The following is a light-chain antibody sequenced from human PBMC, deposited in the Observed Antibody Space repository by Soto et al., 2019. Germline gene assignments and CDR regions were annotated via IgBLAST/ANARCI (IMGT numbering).Light chain of an antibody. Sequence: QSVLTQPPSVSGAPGQRVTISCTGSSSNIGAGYDVHWYQQLPGTAPKLLIYGNSNRPSGVPDRFSGSKSGTSASLAITGLQAEHEADYYCHSYGSSLSYVFGTGTKLTVL. J-gene: IGLJ1*01. V-gene: IGLV1-40*01. CDR3: HSYGSSLSYV. CDR2: GNS. CDR1: SSNIGAGYD.